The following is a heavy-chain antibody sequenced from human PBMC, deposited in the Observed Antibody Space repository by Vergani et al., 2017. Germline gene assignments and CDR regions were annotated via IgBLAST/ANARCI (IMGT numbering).Heavy chain of an antibody. D-gene: IGHD6-13*01. CDR1: GFTFSNYG. V-gene: IGHV3-30*02. CDR2: IRYDGSNK. CDR3: AKDEGRIAAPGG. J-gene: IGHJ4*02. Sequence: QVQLVESGGGVVQPGGSLRLSCAASGFTFSNYGMHWVRQAPGKGLEWVAFIRYDGSNKYYADSVKGRFTISRDNSKNTLYLQMNSLRPEDTAVYYCAKDEGRIAAPGGWGQGTLVTVSS.